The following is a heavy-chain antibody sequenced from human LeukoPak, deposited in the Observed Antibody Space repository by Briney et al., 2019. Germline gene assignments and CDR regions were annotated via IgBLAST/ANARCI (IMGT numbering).Heavy chain of an antibody. Sequence: SVKVSCKASGGTFSSYAISWVRQAPGQGLEWMGGIIPIFGTANYAQKFQGRVTITTDESTSTAYMELSSLRSEDTAVYYCARVSCSSTSCTTNNWFDPWGRGTLVTVSS. V-gene: IGHV1-69*05. D-gene: IGHD2-2*01. CDR2: IIPIFGTA. CDR1: GGTFSSYA. CDR3: ARVSCSSTSCTTNNWFDP. J-gene: IGHJ5*02.